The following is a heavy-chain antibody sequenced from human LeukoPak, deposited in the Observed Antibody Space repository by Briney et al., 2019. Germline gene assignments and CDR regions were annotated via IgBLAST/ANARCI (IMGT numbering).Heavy chain of an antibody. CDR3: ARVRYAPRAFDV. J-gene: IGHJ3*01. V-gene: IGHV4-30-2*01. CDR1: GGSISSGGYS. D-gene: IGHD2-2*01. CDR2: IYHSGST. Sequence: KPSETLSLTCAVSGGSISSGGYSWSWIRQPPGKGLEWIGYIYHSGSTYYNPSLKSRVTISVDRSKNQFSLKLSSVTAADTAVYYCARVRYAPRAFDVWGQGTMVTVSS.